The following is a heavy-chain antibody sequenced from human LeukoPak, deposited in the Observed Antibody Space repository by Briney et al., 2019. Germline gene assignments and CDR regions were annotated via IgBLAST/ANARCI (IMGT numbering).Heavy chain of an antibody. Sequence: PSETLSLTCTVSGGSISSGDYYWSWIRQPPGKGLEWIGFIYSSGRTNYNPSLKSRVTISVDTSKNQFSLKLSSVTAADTAVYYCARHVRVGATTAYYYGMDVWGQGTTVTVSS. CDR3: ARHVRVGATTAYYYGMDV. D-gene: IGHD1-26*01. CDR2: IYSSGRT. CDR1: GGSISSGDYY. J-gene: IGHJ6*02. V-gene: IGHV4-61*08.